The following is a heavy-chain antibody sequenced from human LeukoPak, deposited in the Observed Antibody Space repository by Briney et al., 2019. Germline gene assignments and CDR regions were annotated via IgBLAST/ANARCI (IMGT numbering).Heavy chain of an antibody. CDR2: IRSDESYK. V-gene: IGHV3-30*02. J-gene: IGHJ4*02. CDR1: GFTFSSYS. Sequence: PGGSLRLSCAASGFTFSSYSMNWVRQAPGKGLEWVAFIRSDESYKYYADSVKGRFTISRDNSKNTLYLQMNSLRGEDTAVYYCAKDTRDGYNWRDGNWGQGTLVTVSS. D-gene: IGHD5-24*01. CDR3: AKDTRDGYNWRDGN.